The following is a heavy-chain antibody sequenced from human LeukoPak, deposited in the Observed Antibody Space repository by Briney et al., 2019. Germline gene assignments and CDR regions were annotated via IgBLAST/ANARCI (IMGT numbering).Heavy chain of an antibody. Sequence: GGSLRLSCAASGFTFSSYAMSWVRPAPGKGLEWGSDVSGSGGSTYYADSVKGRFTISRDNSKNTLYLQMNSLRAEDTAVYYCAKSAAAAGRTYFDSWGQGTLVTVSS. V-gene: IGHV3-23*01. CDR3: AKSAAAAGRTYFDS. CDR2: VSGSGGST. CDR1: GFTFSSYA. J-gene: IGHJ4*02. D-gene: IGHD6-13*01.